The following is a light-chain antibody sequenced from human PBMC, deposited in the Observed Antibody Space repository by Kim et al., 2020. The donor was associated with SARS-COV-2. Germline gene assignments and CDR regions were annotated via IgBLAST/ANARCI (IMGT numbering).Light chain of an antibody. CDR3: QQLNTYPLT. CDR1: QAISNY. V-gene: IGKV1-9*01. CDR2: GAS. Sequence: ASVGDRVTITCRASQAISNYLAWYQQNPGRAPQLLISGASTLQSGVPSRFSGSGSGTEFTLTISSLQPEDFATYYCQQLNTYPLTFGGGTKVDIK. J-gene: IGKJ4*01.